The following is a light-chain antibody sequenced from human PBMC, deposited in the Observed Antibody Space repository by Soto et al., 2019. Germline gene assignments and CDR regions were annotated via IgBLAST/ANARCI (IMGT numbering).Light chain of an antibody. CDR3: SSYTSSSPYV. J-gene: IGLJ1*01. CDR1: SSDVGSYNR. CDR2: EVS. V-gene: IGLV2-18*02. Sequence: QSALTQPPSVSGSPGQSVTISCTGTSSDVGSYNRVSWYQQPPGTAPKLMIYEVSKRPSGVPDRFSGSKSGNTASLTISGLQAEDEADYSGSSYTSSSPYVFGTGTKVTVL.